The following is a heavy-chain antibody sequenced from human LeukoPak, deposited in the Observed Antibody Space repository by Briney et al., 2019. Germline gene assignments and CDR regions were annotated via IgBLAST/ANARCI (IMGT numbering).Heavy chain of an antibody. CDR3: ARAPQYYDSSGYYYYYMDV. CDR1: GGSISTYY. Sequence: SGTLSLTCTVSGGSISTYYWSWIRQPPGKGLEWIGYIYYSGSTNYSPSLKSRVTLSVDTSKNQFSLNLSSVTAADMAVYYCARAPQYYDSSGYYYYYMDVWGKGTTVTVSS. V-gene: IGHV4-59*01. J-gene: IGHJ6*03. D-gene: IGHD3-22*01. CDR2: IYYSGST.